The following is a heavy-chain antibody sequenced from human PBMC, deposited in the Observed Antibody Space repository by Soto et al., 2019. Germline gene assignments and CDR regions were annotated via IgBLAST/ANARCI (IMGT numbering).Heavy chain of an antibody. CDR1: GFTFDDYA. V-gene: IGHV3-9*01. D-gene: IGHD3-10*01. J-gene: IGHJ4*02. CDR3: AKDIERFGELLAPLDY. CDR2: ISWNSGSI. Sequence: GGSLRLSCAASGFTFDDYAMHWVRQAPGKGLEWVSGISWNSGSIGYADSVKGRFTISRDNAKNSLYLQMNSLGAEDTALYYCAKDIERFGELLAPLDYWGQGTLVTVSS.